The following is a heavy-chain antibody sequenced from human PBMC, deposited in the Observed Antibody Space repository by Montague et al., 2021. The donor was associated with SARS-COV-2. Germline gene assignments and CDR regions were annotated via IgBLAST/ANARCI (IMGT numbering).Heavy chain of an antibody. V-gene: IGHV4-59*01. CDR1: GDSISDYY. D-gene: IGHD3-10*01. J-gene: IGHJ6*02. Sequence: SETLSLTCTVSGDSISDYYWSWIRQPPGMGLERIGYIFRSGATKYNPPLKSRVIISLGTSKSQFSLRLSSVTVADTAIYYCARTSRGSRYFYGVDVWGQGTTVTVSS. CDR3: ARTSRGSRYFYGVDV. CDR2: IFRSGAT.